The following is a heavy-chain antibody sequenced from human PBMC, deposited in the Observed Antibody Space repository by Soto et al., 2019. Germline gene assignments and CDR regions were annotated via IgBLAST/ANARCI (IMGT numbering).Heavy chain of an antibody. J-gene: IGHJ4*02. CDR1: GFTFSSYA. Sequence: GGSLRLSCAASGFTFSSYAIHWVRQAPGKGLEWVAVISYDGSNKYYADSVKGRFTISRDNSKNTLYLQMNSLRAEDTAVYYCARDSYYYGSGHFDYWGQGTLVT. CDR3: ARDSYYYGSGHFDY. V-gene: IGHV3-30-3*01. D-gene: IGHD3-10*01. CDR2: ISYDGSNK.